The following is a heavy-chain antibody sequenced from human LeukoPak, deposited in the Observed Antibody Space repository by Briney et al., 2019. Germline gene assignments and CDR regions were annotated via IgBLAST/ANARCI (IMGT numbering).Heavy chain of an antibody. D-gene: IGHD1-26*01. V-gene: IGHV3-48*01. CDR1: GFTFSTYS. Sequence: GGSLRLSCAASGFTFSTYSMNWVRQAPGKGLEWVSYISISSNTIYYADSVKGRFTTSRDNSKNTLYLQMNSLRPEDTAVYYCAKEPREWELPDSWGQGTLVTVPS. CDR2: ISISSNTI. J-gene: IGHJ4*02. CDR3: AKEPREWELPDS.